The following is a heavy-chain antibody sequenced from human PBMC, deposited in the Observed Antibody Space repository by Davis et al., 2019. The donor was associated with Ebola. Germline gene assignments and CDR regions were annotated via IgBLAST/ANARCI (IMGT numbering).Heavy chain of an antibody. Sequence: GESLKISCAASGYTFSSYAMTWVRQAPGKGLEWVSGISGSGDSTYYTDSVRGRFTISRDNSKNTLYLQMNSLRAEDTAVYYCTRHVSGDFWYFDLWGRGTLVTVSS. CDR1: GYTFSSYA. J-gene: IGHJ2*01. D-gene: IGHD4-17*01. V-gene: IGHV3-23*01. CDR2: ISGSGDST. CDR3: TRHVSGDFWYFDL.